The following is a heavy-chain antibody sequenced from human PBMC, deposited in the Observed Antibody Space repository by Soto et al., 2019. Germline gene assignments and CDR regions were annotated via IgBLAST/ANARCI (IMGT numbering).Heavy chain of an antibody. V-gene: IGHV1-3*01. CDR3: ARDPVAVAGTEYYYYYGMDV. CDR1: GYTFTSYA. J-gene: IGHJ6*02. Sequence: ASVKVSCKASGYTFTSYARHWVRQAPGQRLEWMGWINAGNGNTKYSQKFQGRVTITRDTSASTAYMELSSLRSEDTAVYYCARDPVAVAGTEYYYYYGMDVWGQGTTVTVSS. D-gene: IGHD6-19*01. CDR2: INAGNGNT.